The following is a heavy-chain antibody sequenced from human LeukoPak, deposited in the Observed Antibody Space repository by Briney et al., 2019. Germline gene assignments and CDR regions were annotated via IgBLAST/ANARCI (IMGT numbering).Heavy chain of an antibody. CDR2: IYHSGST. D-gene: IGHD3-22*01. Sequence: SETLSLTCAVSGYSICSGYYWGWIRQPPGKGLEWIGSIYHSGSTYYNPSLKSRVTISVDTSKNQFSLKLSSVTAADTAVYYCARRAYYYDSSGYYYSEWFDPWGQGTLVTVSS. J-gene: IGHJ5*02. CDR3: ARRAYYYDSSGYYYSEWFDP. CDR1: GYSICSGYY. V-gene: IGHV4-38-2*01.